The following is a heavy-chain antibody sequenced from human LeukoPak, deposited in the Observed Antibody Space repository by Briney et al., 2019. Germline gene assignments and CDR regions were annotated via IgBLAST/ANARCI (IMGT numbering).Heavy chain of an antibody. J-gene: IGHJ4*02. V-gene: IGHV3-21*04. D-gene: IGHD5-24*01. Sequence: GGSLRLSCAASGFTFSSYSMNWVRQAPGKGLEWVSSISSSSSYIYYADSVKGRFTISRDNSKNTLYLQMNSLRAEDTAVYYCAKSGWLQSYFDYWGQGTLVTVSS. CDR1: GFTFSSYS. CDR3: AKSGWLQSYFDY. CDR2: ISSSSSYI.